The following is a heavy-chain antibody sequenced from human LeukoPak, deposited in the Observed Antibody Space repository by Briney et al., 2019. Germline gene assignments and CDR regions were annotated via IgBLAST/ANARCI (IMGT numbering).Heavy chain of an antibody. V-gene: IGHV3-48*01. CDR3: ARVGSNQWPDY. J-gene: IGHJ4*02. D-gene: IGHD6-19*01. CDR1: GFTLSSYS. Sequence: QPGGSLRLSCAASGFTLSSYSMNWVRQAPGKGLEWVSYISGGSSTIYNADSVKGRFTISRDNAKNLLYLLMDTLRAEDTAVYYCARVGSNQWPDYWGQGTLVTVSS. CDR2: ISGGSSTI.